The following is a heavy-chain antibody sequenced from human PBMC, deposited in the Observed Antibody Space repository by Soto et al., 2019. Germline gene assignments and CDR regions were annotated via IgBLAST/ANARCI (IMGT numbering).Heavy chain of an antibody. J-gene: IGHJ6*02. CDR1: GFTFSSYG. Sequence: GGSLRLSCAASGFTFSSYGMHWARQAPGKGLEWVAVIWYDGSNKYYADSVKGRFTISRDNSKNTLYLQMNSLRAEDTAVYYCAREGIEVAGHNYYYYGMDVWRQGTTVTVSS. D-gene: IGHD6-19*01. V-gene: IGHV3-33*01. CDR2: IWYDGSNK. CDR3: AREGIEVAGHNYYYYGMDV.